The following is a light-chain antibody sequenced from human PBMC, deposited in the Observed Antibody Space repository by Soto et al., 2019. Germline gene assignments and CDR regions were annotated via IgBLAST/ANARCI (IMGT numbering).Light chain of an antibody. V-gene: IGLV2-14*01. CDR2: EVR. J-gene: IGLJ1*01. CDR3: SSYTSSETSYV. CDR1: SSDVGDYNY. Sequence: QSVLTQPASVSGSPGQAITISCTGTSSDVGDYNYVSWYQHHPGKAPKLMIYEVRNRPSGVSDRFTGSKSGITASLTISGLQAEDEADYYCSSYTSSETSYVFGTGTKLTVL.